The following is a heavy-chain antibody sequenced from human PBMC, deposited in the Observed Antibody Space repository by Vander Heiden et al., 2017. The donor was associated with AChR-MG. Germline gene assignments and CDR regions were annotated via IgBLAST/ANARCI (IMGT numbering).Heavy chain of an antibody. CDR2: IKSKTDGGTT. J-gene: IGHJ4*02. CDR3: TTDRIIVVVTAIIEFDY. Sequence: VQLVESGGGLVKPGGSLRLCCAASGFTFSKPCMRWVRQAPWKGLEWVGSIKSKTDGGTTDYAAPVKGRFTISRDDSKNTLYLQMNSLKTEDTAVYYCTTDRIIVVVTAIIEFDYWGQGTLVTVSS. D-gene: IGHD2-21*02. CDR1: GFTFSKPC. V-gene: IGHV3-15*01.